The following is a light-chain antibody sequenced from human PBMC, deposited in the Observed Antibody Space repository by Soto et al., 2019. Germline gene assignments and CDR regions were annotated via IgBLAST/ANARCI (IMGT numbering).Light chain of an antibody. J-gene: IGLJ1*01. Sequence: QSLLTQPASVSGSPGQSITISCTGTSSDVGAYKYVSWYQQHPGKAPKLMIYEVSNRPSGVSNRFSGSKSGNTASVTISGLQAEDEADYYCSSYTSTNTQAFGTGTKVTVL. V-gene: IGLV2-14*01. CDR3: SSYTSTNTQA. CDR1: SSDVGAYKY. CDR2: EVS.